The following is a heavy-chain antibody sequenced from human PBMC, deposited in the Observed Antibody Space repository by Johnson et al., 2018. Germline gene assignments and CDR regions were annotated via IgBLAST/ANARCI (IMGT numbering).Heavy chain of an antibody. CDR3: ARVYSSGWPEYFQH. Sequence: VQLQESWGGLVQPGGSLRLSCAASGFTFSSYAMSWVRQAPGKGLEWVSAISGSGGSTYYADSVKGRFTISRDNAKNSLYLQMNSLRAEDTAVYYCARVYSSGWPEYFQHWGQGTLVTVSS. J-gene: IGHJ1*01. D-gene: IGHD6-19*01. V-gene: IGHV3-23*01. CDR2: ISGSGGST. CDR1: GFTFSSYA.